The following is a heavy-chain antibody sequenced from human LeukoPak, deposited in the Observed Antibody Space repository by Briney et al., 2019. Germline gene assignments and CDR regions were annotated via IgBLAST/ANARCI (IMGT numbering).Heavy chain of an antibody. D-gene: IGHD6-13*01. J-gene: IGHJ5*02. CDR3: ARGPFNALEAAGWDWFGP. CDR2: FDPEDGET. CDR1: GYTLTELS. V-gene: IGHV1-24*01. Sequence: ASVKVSCKVSGYTLTELSMHWVRQAPGKGLEWMGGFDPEDGETIYAQKFQGRVTMTEDTSTDTAYMELSSLRSEDTAIYYCARGPFNALEAAGWDWFGPWGQGTLVTVSS.